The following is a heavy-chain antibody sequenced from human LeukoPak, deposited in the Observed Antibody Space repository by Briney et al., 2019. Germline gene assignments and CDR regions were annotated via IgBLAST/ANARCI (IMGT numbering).Heavy chain of an antibody. D-gene: IGHD1-26*01. V-gene: IGHV3-48*01. Sequence: GGSLRLSCAASGFTFSSYSMNWVRQAPGKGLEWVSYISSSSSTIYYADSVRGRFTISRDNAKNSLYLRMNSLRAEDTAMYYCAREGSAFDPWGQGTLVTVSP. CDR3: AREGSAFDP. CDR2: ISSSSSTI. J-gene: IGHJ5*02. CDR1: GFTFSSYS.